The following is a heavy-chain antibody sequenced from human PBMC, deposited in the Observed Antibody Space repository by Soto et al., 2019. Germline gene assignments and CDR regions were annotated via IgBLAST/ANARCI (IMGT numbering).Heavy chain of an antibody. Sequence: QVQLEESGGGVVQSGRSLRLSCAASGFTFNFFSLHWVRQAPGKGLEWVAVISDVGSNKYYADFVKGRFTISRDNSKNTRYLEMNSLRTEDTAVYYCASDSNKYFRSRRSGFDIWGQGTRVTVSS. CDR2: ISDVGSNK. V-gene: IGHV3-30-3*01. D-gene: IGHD3-3*01. CDR1: GFTFNFFS. CDR3: ASDSNKYFRSRRSGFDI. J-gene: IGHJ3*02.